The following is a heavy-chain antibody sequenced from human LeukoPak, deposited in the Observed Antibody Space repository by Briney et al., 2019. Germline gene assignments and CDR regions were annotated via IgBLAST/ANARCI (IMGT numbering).Heavy chain of an antibody. J-gene: IGHJ4*02. V-gene: IGHV3-21*01. CDR1: GFTFSSYS. CDR3: ARDGIGNPFDY. CDR2: ISSSSYI. Sequence: GGSLRLSCAASGFTFSSYSMNWVRQAPGKGLEWVSSISSSSYIYYADSVKGRFTISRDNAKNSLYLQMNSLRAEDTAVYYCARDGIGNPFDYWGQGTLVTVSS. D-gene: IGHD4-23*01.